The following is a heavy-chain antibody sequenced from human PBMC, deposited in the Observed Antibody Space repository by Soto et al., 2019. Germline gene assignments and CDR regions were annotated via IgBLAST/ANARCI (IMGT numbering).Heavy chain of an antibody. CDR2: ISYDGSNK. J-gene: IGHJ6*02. D-gene: IGHD5-18*01. CDR3: ARDSDRSWIQLWTTYYYYGMDV. Sequence: GGSRRLSCAASEFTFSNYAMHWVRQAPGKGLQWVAVISYDGSNKYYADSVKGRFTISRDNSKNTLYLQMNSLRAEDTAVYYCARDSDRSWIQLWTTYYYYGMDVWGQGTTVTVSS. V-gene: IGHV3-30-3*01. CDR1: EFTFSNYA.